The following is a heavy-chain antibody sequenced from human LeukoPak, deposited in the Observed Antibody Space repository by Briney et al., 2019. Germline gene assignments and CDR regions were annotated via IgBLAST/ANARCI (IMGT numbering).Heavy chain of an antibody. CDR1: GLTFSDYA. J-gene: IGHJ6*03. D-gene: IGHD2-15*01. CDR3: ARGRTPPRQLGYCSGGSCYFPPLV. Sequence: GGSLRLSCAASGLTFSDYAMHWVRQAPGKGPEWVALISHDETNKYYTDSVRGRFTISRDSSKYSLYLQMNSLRAEDTAVYYCARGRTPPRQLGYCSGGSCYFPPLVWGKGTTVTVSS. CDR2: ISHDETNK. V-gene: IGHV3-30*04.